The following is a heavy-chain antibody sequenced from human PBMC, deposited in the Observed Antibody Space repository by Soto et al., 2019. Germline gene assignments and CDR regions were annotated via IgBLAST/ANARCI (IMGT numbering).Heavy chain of an antibody. CDR1: GFTFSYHW. CDR3: TTISSAVGYYAFDI. CDR2: TTVDGSSI. J-gene: IGHJ3*02. Sequence: EVQLVESGGGLVQPGGSLRLSCAPAGFTFSYHWVHWVRQAPGKGLEWVSRTTVDGSSISYADSVEGRFTISRDIATNTFYLQMSSLRVEDTAVYYCTTISSAVGYYAFDIWGQGTMITVSS. V-gene: IGHV3-74*01. D-gene: IGHD3-22*01.